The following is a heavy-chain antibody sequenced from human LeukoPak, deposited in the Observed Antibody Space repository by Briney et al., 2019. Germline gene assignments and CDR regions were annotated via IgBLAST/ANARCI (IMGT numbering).Heavy chain of an antibody. CDR3: ARLRRGSSAYPEYFQH. Sequence: SETLSLTCTVSGDSISSHFWSWIREPPGKGLEWMGCIHYTGSTNYNPSLKSRVTISVDTSKNQFSLRLSSVTAADTAVYYCARLRRGSSAYPEYFQHWGQGTLVTVSS. CDR2: IHYTGST. D-gene: IGHD3-22*01. V-gene: IGHV4-59*08. CDR1: GDSISSHF. J-gene: IGHJ1*01.